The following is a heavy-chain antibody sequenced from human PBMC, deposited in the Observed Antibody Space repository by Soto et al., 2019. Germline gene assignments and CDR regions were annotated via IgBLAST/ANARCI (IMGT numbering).Heavy chain of an antibody. CDR3: ASESDYYHFEY. CDR2: ISGRSTYI. Sequence: PGGSLRLSCAASGFTFDDYAMHWVRQAPGKGLEWVSSISGRSTYIHYADSVKGRFSISRDDAKNSVRLQMDSLRVDDTAIYYCASESDYYHFEYWGQGTRVTVSS. J-gene: IGHJ4*02. V-gene: IGHV3-21*01. D-gene: IGHD3-22*01. CDR1: GFTFDDYA.